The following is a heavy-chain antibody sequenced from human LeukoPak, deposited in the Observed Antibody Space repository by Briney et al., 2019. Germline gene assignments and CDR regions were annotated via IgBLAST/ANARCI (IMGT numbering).Heavy chain of an antibody. J-gene: IGHJ3*02. CDR1: GFTFSSYW. Sequence: GGSLRLSCAASGFTFSSYWMSWVRQAPGKGLEWVANIKQDGSEKYYVDSVKGRFTISRDNAKNSLYLQMNSLRAEDTAVYYCARHHSLEPLAYCGGDCYAGDDAFDIWGQGTMVTVSS. D-gene: IGHD2-21*02. V-gene: IGHV3-7*03. CDR3: ARHHSLEPLAYCGGDCYAGDDAFDI. CDR2: IKQDGSEK.